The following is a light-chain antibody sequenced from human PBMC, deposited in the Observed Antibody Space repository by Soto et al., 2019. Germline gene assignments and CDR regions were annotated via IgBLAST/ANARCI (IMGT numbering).Light chain of an antibody. Sequence: QSALTQPPSASGSRGQSVTISCTGTSVDINYVSWFQQHPGKAPKLIICEVTKRPSGVPDRFSGSKSGNTASLTVSGLQDDYEADYYCSSYAGRDIWVFGGGTQLTVL. V-gene: IGLV2-8*01. J-gene: IGLJ3*02. CDR2: EVT. CDR1: SVDINY. CDR3: SSYAGRDIWV.